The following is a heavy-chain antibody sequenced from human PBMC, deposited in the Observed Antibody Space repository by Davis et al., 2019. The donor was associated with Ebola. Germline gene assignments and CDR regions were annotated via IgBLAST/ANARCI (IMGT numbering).Heavy chain of an antibody. CDR3: ATSSSWYSTGMDV. V-gene: IGHV4-61*01. J-gene: IGHJ6*02. D-gene: IGHD6-13*01. CDR2: IYYSGST. CDR1: GGSVSSGSYY. Sequence: MPSETLSLTCTVSGGSVSSGSYYWSWIRQPPGKGLEWIGYIYYSGSTNYNPSLKSRVTISVDTSKNQFSLKLSSVTAADTAVYYCATSSSWYSTGMDVWGQGTTVTVSS.